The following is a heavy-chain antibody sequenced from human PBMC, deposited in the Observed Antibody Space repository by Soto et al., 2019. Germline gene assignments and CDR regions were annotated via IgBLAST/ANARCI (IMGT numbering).Heavy chain of an antibody. J-gene: IGHJ6*02. V-gene: IGHV1-69*01. D-gene: IGHD6-13*01. Sequence: QVQLVQSGAEVKKPGSSVKVSCKASGGTFSSYAISWVRQAPGQGLEWMGGIIPIFGTANYAQKFQGRVTITADESTSTAYMELSSLRSEDTAVYYCAREGPGIAAAGIAGGYYYGMHVWGQGTTVTVSS. CDR2: IIPIFGTA. CDR3: AREGPGIAAAGIAGGYYYGMHV. CDR1: GGTFSSYA.